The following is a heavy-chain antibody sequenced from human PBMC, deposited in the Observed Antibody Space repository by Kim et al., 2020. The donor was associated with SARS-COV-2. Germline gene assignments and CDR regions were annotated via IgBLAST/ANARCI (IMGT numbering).Heavy chain of an antibody. V-gene: IGHV1-3*01. D-gene: IGHD4-17*01. CDR1: GYTFTSYA. Sequence: ASVKVSCKASGYTFTSYAMHWVRQAPGQRLEWMGWINAGNGNTKYSQKFQGRVTITRDTSASTAYMELSSLRSEDTAVYYCARGIYRTTVTTSFPYWGQGTLVTVSS. CDR3: ARGIYRTTVTTSFPY. CDR2: INAGNGNT. J-gene: IGHJ4*02.